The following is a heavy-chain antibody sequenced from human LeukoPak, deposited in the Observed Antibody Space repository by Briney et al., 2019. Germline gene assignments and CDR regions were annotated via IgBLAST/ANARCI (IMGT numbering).Heavy chain of an antibody. CDR1: GGSISSYY. J-gene: IGHJ3*02. Sequence: SETLSLTCTVSGGSISSYYWSWIRQPPGKGLEWIGYIYYSGSTNYNPSLKSRVTISVDTSKNQFSLKLNSVTAADTAVYYCARLPRSVVGAFDIWGQGTMVTVSS. D-gene: IGHD1-26*01. CDR2: IYYSGST. CDR3: ARLPRSVVGAFDI. V-gene: IGHV4-59*08.